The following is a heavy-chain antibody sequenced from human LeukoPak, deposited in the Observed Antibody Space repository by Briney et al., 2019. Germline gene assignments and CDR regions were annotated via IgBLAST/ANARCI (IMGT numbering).Heavy chain of an antibody. CDR2: MNPNSGNT. J-gene: IGHJ4*02. Sequence: ASVKVSCKASGYTFTSYDINWVRQATGQGLEWMGWMNPNSGNTGYAQRFQGRVTMTRNTSISTAYMELSSLRSEDTAVYYCARGVGYCSGGSCYSAPGYWGQGTLVTVSS. CDR3: ARGVGYCSGGSCYSAPGY. V-gene: IGHV1-8*01. D-gene: IGHD2-15*01. CDR1: GYTFTSYD.